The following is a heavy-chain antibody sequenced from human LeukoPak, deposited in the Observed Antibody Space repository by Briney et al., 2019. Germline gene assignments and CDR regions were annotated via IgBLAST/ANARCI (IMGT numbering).Heavy chain of an antibody. CDR3: ARDAPPYYYDSSGNDYYMDV. Sequence: PSETLSLTCTVSGGSISSGSYYWSWIRQPAGKGLEWIGRIYTSGSANYNPSLKSRVTISVDTSKNQFSLKLSSVTAADTAVYYCARDAPPYYYDSSGNDYYMDVWGKGTTVTVSS. CDR2: IYTSGSA. CDR1: GGSISSGSYY. V-gene: IGHV4-61*02. D-gene: IGHD3-22*01. J-gene: IGHJ6*03.